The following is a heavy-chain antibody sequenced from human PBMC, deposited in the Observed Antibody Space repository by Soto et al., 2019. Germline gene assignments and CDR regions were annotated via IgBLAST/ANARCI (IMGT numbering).Heavy chain of an antibody. Sequence: GGSLRLSCAASGFLFNTYWMTWVRQVPGRGLEWVASIKEDGSGTYYVDSVKGRFTISRDNDRNVVHLQMNSLRAEDTAVYFCAREYYHNSSGYRAIFYWAQGALVTVSS. J-gene: IGHJ4*02. V-gene: IGHV3-7*05. D-gene: IGHD3-22*01. CDR2: IKEDGSGT. CDR3: AREYYHNSSGYRAIFY. CDR1: GFLFNTYW.